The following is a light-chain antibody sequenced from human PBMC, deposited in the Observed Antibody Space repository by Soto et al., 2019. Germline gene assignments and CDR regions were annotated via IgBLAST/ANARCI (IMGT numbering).Light chain of an antibody. CDR2: GTT. J-gene: IGLJ1*01. CDR1: SSSIGAGFD. Sequence: SVLTQPPSVSGAPGQRVTISCTGSSSSIGAGFDVHWFQHFPGTAPKLLIYGTTNRPSGVPDRFSGSKSGASASLAITGLQAEDEADYYCQSYDTSLGGYYVFGTGTKVTVL. CDR3: QSYDTSLGGYYV. V-gene: IGLV1-40*01.